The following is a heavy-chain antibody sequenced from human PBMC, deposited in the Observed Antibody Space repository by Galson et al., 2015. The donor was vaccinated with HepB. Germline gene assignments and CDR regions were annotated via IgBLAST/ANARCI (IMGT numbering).Heavy chain of an antibody. J-gene: IGHJ6*02. V-gene: IGHV3-30-3*01. Sequence: SLRLSCAASGFTFSSYAMHWVRQAPGKGLEWVAVISYDGSNKYYADSVKGRFTISRDNSKNTLYLQMNSLRAEDTAVYYCARPLGATIFGVDLYYYGMDVWGQGTTVTVSS. D-gene: IGHD3-3*01. CDR2: ISYDGSNK. CDR3: ARPLGATIFGVDLYYYGMDV. CDR1: GFTFSSYA.